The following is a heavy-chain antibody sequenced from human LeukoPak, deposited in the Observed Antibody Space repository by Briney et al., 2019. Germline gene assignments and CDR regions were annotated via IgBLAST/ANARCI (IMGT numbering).Heavy chain of an antibody. D-gene: IGHD3-22*01. CDR1: GYTFTSYG. V-gene: IGHV1-18*01. J-gene: IGHJ3*02. CDR2: ISAYNGNT. Sequence: ASVKVSCKASGYTFTSYGISWVRQAPGQGLEWMGWISAYNGNTNYAQKLQGRVTMTTDTSTTTAYMELRSLRSDDTAVYYCARDGHRRYYYGSSGREDVFDMWGQGTMITVSS. CDR3: ARDGHRRYYYGSSGREDVFDM.